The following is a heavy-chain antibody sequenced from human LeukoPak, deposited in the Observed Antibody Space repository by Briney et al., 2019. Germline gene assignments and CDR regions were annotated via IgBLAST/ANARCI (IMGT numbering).Heavy chain of an antibody. Sequence: GGSLRLSCAASGFTFSSYWLHWFRQAPGKGLVWVSRINSDGSSTSYADSVKGRFTISRDNAKNTLYLQMNSLRAEDTAVYYCARAAPPYSSSWYGSYYFDYWGQGTLVTVSS. J-gene: IGHJ4*02. CDR1: GFTFSSYW. D-gene: IGHD6-13*01. CDR3: ARAAPPYSSSWYGSYYFDY. V-gene: IGHV3-74*01. CDR2: INSDGSST.